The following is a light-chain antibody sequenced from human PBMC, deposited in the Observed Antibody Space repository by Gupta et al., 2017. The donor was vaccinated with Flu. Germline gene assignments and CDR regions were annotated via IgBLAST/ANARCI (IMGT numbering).Light chain of an antibody. J-gene: IGKJ4*01. V-gene: IGKV3-20*01. CDR1: ESHGSSY. CDR2: YAA. Sequence: RDTLTSRGRESHGSSYLAGCQQQPAAEPPMLICYAARRATSMPDRFSGSGSGAAFTLTISRMEPEDFAVYYCQQYGSTPLLTFGGGTKVEI. CDR3: QQYGSTPLLT.